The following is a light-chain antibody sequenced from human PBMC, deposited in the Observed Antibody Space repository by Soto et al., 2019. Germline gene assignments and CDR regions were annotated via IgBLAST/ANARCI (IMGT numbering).Light chain of an antibody. V-gene: IGKV3-11*01. CDR3: QQRSNWPIT. CDR2: DAS. CDR1: QSVSSY. J-gene: IGKJ5*01. Sequence: TQSPATLSLSPGERATLSCRTSQSVSSYFAWYQQKPGRAPRLLIYDASNRATGIPARFIGSGSGTDFTLTISSLEPEDFAVYYCQQRSNWPITFGQGTRLEIK.